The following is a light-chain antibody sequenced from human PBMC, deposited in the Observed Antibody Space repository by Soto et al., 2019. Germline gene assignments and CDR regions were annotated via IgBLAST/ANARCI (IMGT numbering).Light chain of an antibody. CDR3: MEGLQTPST. J-gene: IGKJ5*01. CDR2: MGS. V-gene: IGKV2-28*01. Sequence: IVMTQSPLSLTVSPGEPASISCRSSQSLLHTNGHNFLDWYLQKPGQSPQLLIYMGSYRTSGVPDRFSGRGSGTDFTLEFSKGEAEDAGTCYCMEGLQTPSTFGQGTRLEIK. CDR1: QSLLHTNGHNF.